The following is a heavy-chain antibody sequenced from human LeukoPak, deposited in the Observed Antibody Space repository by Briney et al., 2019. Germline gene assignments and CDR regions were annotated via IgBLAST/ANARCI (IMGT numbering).Heavy chain of an antibody. Sequence: ASVKVSCKASGYTFTSYGINWVRQAPGQGLEWMGWISAYNGNTNYAQKLQGRVTMTTDTSTSTAYMELRSLRSDDTAVYYCARTGFRGVIITSRYFDYWGQGTLVTVSS. CDR1: GYTFTSYG. D-gene: IGHD3-10*01. V-gene: IGHV1-18*01. CDR3: ARTGFRGVIITSRYFDY. J-gene: IGHJ4*02. CDR2: ISAYNGNT.